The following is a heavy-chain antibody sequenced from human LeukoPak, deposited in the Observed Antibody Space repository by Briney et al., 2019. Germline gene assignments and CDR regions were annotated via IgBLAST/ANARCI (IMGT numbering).Heavy chain of an antibody. CDR1: GFTFSSYG. CDR2: ISGSGGST. Sequence: GGSLRLSCAASGFTFSSYGMHWVRQAPGKGLEWVSAISGSGGSTYYADSVKGRFTISRDNSKNTLYLQMNSLRAEDTAVYYCAKAPYYDILAGYLFDIWGQGTMVTVSS. J-gene: IGHJ3*02. V-gene: IGHV3-23*01. D-gene: IGHD3-9*01. CDR3: AKAPYYDILAGYLFDI.